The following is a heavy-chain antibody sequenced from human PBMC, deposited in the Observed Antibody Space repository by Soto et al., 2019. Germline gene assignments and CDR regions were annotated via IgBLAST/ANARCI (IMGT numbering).Heavy chain of an antibody. CDR2: IYYSGST. CDR1: GGSISSGDYY. Sequence: PSETLSLTCTVSGGSISSGDYYWSWIRQPPGKDLEWIGYIYYSGSTYYNPSLKSRVTISVDTSKNQFSLKLSSVTAADTAVYYCARDSLIQLWLEAYYYGMDVWGQGTTVTVSS. D-gene: IGHD5-18*01. V-gene: IGHV4-30-4*01. J-gene: IGHJ6*02. CDR3: ARDSLIQLWLEAYYYGMDV.